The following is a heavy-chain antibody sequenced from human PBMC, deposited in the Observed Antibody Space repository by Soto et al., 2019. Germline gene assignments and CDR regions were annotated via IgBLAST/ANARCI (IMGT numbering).Heavy chain of an antibody. D-gene: IGHD6-13*01. Sequence: GESLKISCKASGYSFSSHWIGWVRQRTGQGLEWMGIIYPTDSDTRYSPSFQGQVTISVDMSISTAYLQWSSLKASDTAMYYCARGPSGGDSSSWYYWGQGTLVTVSS. CDR3: ARGPSGGDSSSWYY. CDR1: GYSFSSHW. CDR2: IYPTDSDT. J-gene: IGHJ4*02. V-gene: IGHV5-51*01.